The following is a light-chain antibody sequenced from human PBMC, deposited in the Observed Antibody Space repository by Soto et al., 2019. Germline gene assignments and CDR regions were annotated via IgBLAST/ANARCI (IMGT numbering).Light chain of an antibody. CDR1: NIGSKS. CDR3: HVWDSSSDHWV. CDR2: DDS. Sequence: SYELTQPPSVSVAPGQTARITWGGNNIGSKSVHWYQQKPGQAPVLVVYDDSDRPSGIPERFSGSNSGNTATLTISRVEAGDEADYYCHVWDSSSDHWVFGGGTKVTVL. V-gene: IGLV3-21*02. J-gene: IGLJ3*02.